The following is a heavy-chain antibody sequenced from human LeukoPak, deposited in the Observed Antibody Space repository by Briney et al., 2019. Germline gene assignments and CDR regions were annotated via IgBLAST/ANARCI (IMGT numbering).Heavy chain of an antibody. V-gene: IGHV1-24*01. D-gene: IGHD3-22*01. CDR2: FEPEVGDK. CDR1: GHALSDLS. CDR3: ARAPRGDNYYDSSGQDPYFDY. Sequence: ASVKVSCKISGHALSDLSIHWVRQAPGRGPEWMGGFEPEVGDKMHAQKFQGRVTMTEDTSTDTAYMELNSLRSEDTAVYYCARAPRGDNYYDSSGQDPYFDYWGQGTLVTVSS. J-gene: IGHJ4*02.